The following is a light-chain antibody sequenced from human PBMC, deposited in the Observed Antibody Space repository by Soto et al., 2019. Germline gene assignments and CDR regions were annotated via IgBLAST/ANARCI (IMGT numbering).Light chain of an antibody. Sequence: QSVLTQPASACGSPGQSVAISCTGTSSDVGGYNYVSWYQQHPGKAPKLMIYEVNKRPSGVPDRFSGSKSGNTASLTVSGLQAGDEADYYCSSYAGSSNVFGTGTKVTVL. CDR2: EVN. J-gene: IGLJ1*01. V-gene: IGLV2-8*01. CDR3: SSYAGSSNV. CDR1: SSDVGGYNY.